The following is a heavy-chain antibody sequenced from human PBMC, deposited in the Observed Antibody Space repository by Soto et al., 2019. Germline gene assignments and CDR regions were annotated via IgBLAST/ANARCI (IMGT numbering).Heavy chain of an antibody. CDR3: AKEEAGLLSSAYGSDI. CDR1: GYSISVYY. V-gene: IGHV1-2*02. Sequence: APVNVYRKAAGYSISVYYIDCLRLAHGKGLEWVGWMDPNSGGTSYAEKFQGRVTLTRDTSITTAYMDLTSLRSDDTAVYYCAKEEAGLLSSAYGSDIWGHGTKDTVSS. J-gene: IGHJ3*02. CDR2: MDPNSGGT. D-gene: IGHD3-22*01.